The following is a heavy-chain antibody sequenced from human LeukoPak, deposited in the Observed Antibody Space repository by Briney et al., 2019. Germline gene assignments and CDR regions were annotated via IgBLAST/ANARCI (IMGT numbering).Heavy chain of an antibody. CDR3: AKLLRAGRLLTISLDS. J-gene: IGHJ4*02. V-gene: IGHV3-23*01. CDR1: GFTFTSYG. Sequence: GGSLRLSCAASGFTFTSYGIHWVRQAPGKGLEWVSAISGSGGATHYADSVKGRFAISRDNSKNTVYLQLNSLRAEDTAVYYCAKLLRAGRLLTISLDSWGQGTLVTVSS. D-gene: IGHD3-10*01. CDR2: ISGSGGAT.